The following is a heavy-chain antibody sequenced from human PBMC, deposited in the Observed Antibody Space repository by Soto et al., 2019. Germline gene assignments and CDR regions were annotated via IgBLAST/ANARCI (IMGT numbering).Heavy chain of an antibody. CDR3: ARGVGGYDYFDY. CDR1: GGTFSSYA. V-gene: IGHV1-69*13. D-gene: IGHD3-22*01. CDR2: IIPIFGTA. Sequence: ASVKVSCKASGGTFSSYAISWVRQAPGQGLEWMGGIIPIFGTANYAQKFQGRVTITADESTSTAYMELSSLRSEDTAVYYCARGVGGYDYFDYWGQGTMVTVSS. J-gene: IGHJ4*02.